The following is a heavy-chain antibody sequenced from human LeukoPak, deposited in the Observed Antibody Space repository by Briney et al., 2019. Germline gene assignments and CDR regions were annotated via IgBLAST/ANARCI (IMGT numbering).Heavy chain of an antibody. CDR2: MYTSGSS. CDR1: GGSISSYY. V-gene: IGHV4-4*07. CDR3: ARAPPYDSFAFDI. J-gene: IGHJ3*02. Sequence: SETLSLTCTVSGGSISSYYWSWIRQPAGKGLEWTGRMYTSGSSNYNPSLKSRVTMSVDTSKNQFSLKLSSVTAADTAVYYCARAPPYDSFAFDIWGQGTMVTVSS. D-gene: IGHD3-22*01.